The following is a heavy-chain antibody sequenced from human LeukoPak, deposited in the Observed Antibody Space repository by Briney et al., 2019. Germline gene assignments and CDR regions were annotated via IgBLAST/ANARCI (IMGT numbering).Heavy chain of an antibody. CDR3: ALNLPGIAAAVLDY. J-gene: IGHJ4*02. D-gene: IGHD6-13*01. CDR2: IIPIFGTA. CDR1: GYTFTGYY. Sequence: GASVKVSCKASGYTFTGYYMHWVRQAPGQGLEWMGGIIPIFGTANYAQKFQGRVTITADESTSTAYMELSSLRSEDTAVYYCALNLPGIAAAVLDYWGQGTLVTVSS. V-gene: IGHV1-69*13.